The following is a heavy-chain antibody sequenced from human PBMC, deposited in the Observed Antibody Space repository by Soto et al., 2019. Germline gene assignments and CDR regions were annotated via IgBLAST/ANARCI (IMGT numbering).Heavy chain of an antibody. D-gene: IGHD2-15*01. J-gene: IGHJ6*02. CDR1: GGTFSSYA. V-gene: IGHV1-69*13. Sequence: GASVKVSCKASGGTFSSYAISWVRQAPGQGLEWMGGIIPIFGTANYAQKFQGRVTITADESTSTAYMELSSLRSEDTAVYHCARDPEETYCSGGSCYYYYGMDVWGQGTTVTVSS. CDR3: ARDPEETYCSGGSCYYYYGMDV. CDR2: IIPIFGTA.